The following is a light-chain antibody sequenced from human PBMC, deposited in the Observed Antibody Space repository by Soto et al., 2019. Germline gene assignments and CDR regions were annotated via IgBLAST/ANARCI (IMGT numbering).Light chain of an antibody. CDR1: QSIKNY. CDR2: GAS. J-gene: IGKJ5*01. Sequence: DIQMTLSPSSLSAARGDRVTITCRASQSIKNYLNWYQHKPGAAPKLLIFGASNLESGVPSRFSGSGSGTEFTLSISSLQPEDFATYYCQQGYSTTPITFGQGTRVEIK. V-gene: IGKV1-39*01. CDR3: QQGYSTTPIT.